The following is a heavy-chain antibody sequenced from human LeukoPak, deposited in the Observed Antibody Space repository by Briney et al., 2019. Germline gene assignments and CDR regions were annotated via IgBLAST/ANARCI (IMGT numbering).Heavy chain of an antibody. V-gene: IGHV3-23*01. CDR3: AKDRRGYSGYADY. J-gene: IGHJ4*02. Sequence: HPGGSLRLSCAASGFTFSSYAMSWVRQAPGRGLEWVSAISGSGGSTYYADSVKGRFTISRDNSKDTLYLQMNSLRAEDTAEYYCAKDRRGYSGYADYWGQGTLVTVSS. CDR2: ISGSGGST. CDR1: GFTFSSYA. D-gene: IGHD5-12*01.